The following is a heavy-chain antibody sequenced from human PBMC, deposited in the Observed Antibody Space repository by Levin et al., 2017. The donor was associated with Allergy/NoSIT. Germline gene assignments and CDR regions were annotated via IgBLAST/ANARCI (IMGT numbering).Heavy chain of an antibody. Sequence: ASVKVSCKASGYTFTGYYMHWVRQAPGQGLEWMGWINPNSGGTNYAQKFQGRVTMTRDTSISTAYMELSRLRSDDTAMYYCARDLGSGWYGGTMDYWGQGTLVTVSS. D-gene: IGHD6-19*01. CDR3: ARDLGSGWYGGTMDY. V-gene: IGHV1-2*02. CDR2: INPNSGGT. J-gene: IGHJ4*02. CDR1: GYTFTGYY.